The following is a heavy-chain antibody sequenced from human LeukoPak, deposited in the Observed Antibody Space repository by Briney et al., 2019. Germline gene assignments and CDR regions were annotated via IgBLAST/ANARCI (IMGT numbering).Heavy chain of an antibody. Sequence: GGSLRLSCTASGFTFGDYAMSWVRQAPGKGLEWVGFIRSKAYGGKTEYAASVKGRFTISRDDSKSIAYLQMNSLKTEDTAVYYCTREVLWFGEYGPFDYWGQGTMVTVSS. V-gene: IGHV3-49*04. CDR2: IRSKAYGGKT. CDR1: GFTFGDYA. D-gene: IGHD3-10*01. J-gene: IGHJ4*02. CDR3: TREVLWFGEYGPFDY.